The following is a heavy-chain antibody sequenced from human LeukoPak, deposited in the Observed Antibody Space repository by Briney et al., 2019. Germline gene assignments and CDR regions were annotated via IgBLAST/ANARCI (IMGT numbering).Heavy chain of an antibody. CDR2: ISYDGSNK. V-gene: IGHV3-30*04. D-gene: IGHD5-12*01. CDR3: AKGGYDYVGYFDY. J-gene: IGHJ4*02. CDR1: GFTFSSYA. Sequence: GGSLRLSCAASGFTFSSYAMHWVRQAPGKGLEWVAVISYDGSNKYYADSVKGRFTISRDNSKNTLYLQMNSLRAEDTAVYYCAKGGYDYVGYFDYWGQGTLVTVSS.